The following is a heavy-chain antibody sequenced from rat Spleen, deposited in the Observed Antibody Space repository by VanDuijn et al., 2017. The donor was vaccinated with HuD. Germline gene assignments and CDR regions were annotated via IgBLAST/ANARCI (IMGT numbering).Heavy chain of an antibody. CDR2: ISYDGSST. CDR1: GFTFSDYN. J-gene: IGHJ3*01. CDR3: TTYPFAY. D-gene: IGHD1-2*01. V-gene: IGHV5-7*01. Sequence: EVQLVESGGGLVQPGRSLKLSCAASGFTFSDYNMAWVRQAPKKGLEWVATISYDGSSTYYRDSVKGRFTISRDNAKSTLYLQMDSLRSEDTATYYCTTYPFAYWGQGTLVTVSS.